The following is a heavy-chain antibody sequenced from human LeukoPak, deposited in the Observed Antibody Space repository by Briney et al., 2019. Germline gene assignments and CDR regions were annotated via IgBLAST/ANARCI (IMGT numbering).Heavy chain of an antibody. CDR3: ARERHWHTNTFDY. V-gene: IGHV1-69*13. CDR2: IIPIFGTP. J-gene: IGHJ4*02. D-gene: IGHD2-2*01. CDR1: GGTFSRYP. Sequence: GASVKLSRKASGGTFSRYPISWVRQAPGQGLEWMGGIIPIFGTPNYTQKFQGRVTITADESTSTAYLELSSLRSEDTAVYYCARERHWHTNTFDYWGQGTLLTVSS.